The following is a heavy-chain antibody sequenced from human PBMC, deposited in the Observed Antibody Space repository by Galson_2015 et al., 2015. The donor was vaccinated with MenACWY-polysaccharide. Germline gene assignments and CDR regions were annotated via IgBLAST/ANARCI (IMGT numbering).Heavy chain of an antibody. D-gene: IGHD6-6*01. CDR3: ARERTSIPSAGMDV. Sequence: SLRLSCAASGFTFSSYWMYWVRQAPGKGLVWVSRINSDGSSTSYADSVKGRFTISIDNAKITLYLQMNSLRAEDTAVYFCARERTSIPSAGMDVWGQGTTVTVSS. V-gene: IGHV3-74*01. CDR2: INSDGSST. CDR1: GFTFSSYW. J-gene: IGHJ6*02.